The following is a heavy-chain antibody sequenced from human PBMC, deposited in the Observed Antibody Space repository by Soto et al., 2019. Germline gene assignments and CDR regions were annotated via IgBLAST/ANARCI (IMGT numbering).Heavy chain of an antibody. Sequence: GGSLRLSCAASGFTFSSYAIHWVRQAPGKGLEWVAVISYDGSNKYYADSVKGRFTISRDNSKNTLYLQMNSLRAEDTAVYYCARDKRDLRFLEWSYYFDYWGQGTLVTVS. CDR1: GFTFSSYA. CDR2: ISYDGSNK. D-gene: IGHD3-3*01. CDR3: ARDKRDLRFLEWSYYFDY. J-gene: IGHJ4*02. V-gene: IGHV3-30-3*01.